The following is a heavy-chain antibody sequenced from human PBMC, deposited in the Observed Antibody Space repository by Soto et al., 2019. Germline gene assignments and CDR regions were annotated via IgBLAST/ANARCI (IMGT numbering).Heavy chain of an antibody. J-gene: IGHJ6*02. V-gene: IGHV1-69*01. CDR1: GGTFSSYA. CDR3: ARGIAAAGLYYYYGMDV. CDR2: IIPIFGTA. Sequence: QVQLVQSGAEVKKPGSSVKVSCKASGGTFSSYAISWVRQAPGQGLEWMGGIIPIFGTANYAQKFQGRVTITADESTSTAYMELSSLRSEDTAVYYCARGIAAAGLYYYYGMDVWGQGNTVTVSS. D-gene: IGHD6-13*01.